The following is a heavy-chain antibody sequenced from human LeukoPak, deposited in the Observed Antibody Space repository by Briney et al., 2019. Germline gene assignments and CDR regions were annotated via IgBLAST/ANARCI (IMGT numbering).Heavy chain of an antibody. CDR3: AKVSVVAGRNAFDI. J-gene: IGHJ3*02. D-gene: IGHD3-22*01. CDR1: GFIFSSYS. CDR2: ITGSGGNT. V-gene: IGHV3-23*01. Sequence: GGSLRLSCAASGFIFSSYSMSWVRQAPGKGLEWVSVITGSGGNTYYADSVKGRFTISKDNSKNTVYLQMSSLRVDDTAVYYCAKVSVVAGRNAFDIWGQGTMVTVSS.